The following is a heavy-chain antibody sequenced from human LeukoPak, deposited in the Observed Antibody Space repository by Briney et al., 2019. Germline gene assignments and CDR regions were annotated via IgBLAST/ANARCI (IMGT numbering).Heavy chain of an antibody. CDR1: GGSISSGGYY. D-gene: IGHD3-10*01. Sequence: SQTLSLTCTVSGGSISSGGYYWSWIRQHPGKGLEWIGYIYYSGSTYYNPSLKSRVTISVDMSKNQFSLKLSSVTAADTAVYYCARDFYGSGSDGAFDIWGQGTMVTVSS. CDR3: ARDFYGSGSDGAFDI. CDR2: IYYSGST. V-gene: IGHV4-31*03. J-gene: IGHJ3*02.